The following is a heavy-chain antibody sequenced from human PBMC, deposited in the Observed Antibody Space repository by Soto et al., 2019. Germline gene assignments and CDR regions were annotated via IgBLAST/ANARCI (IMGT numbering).Heavy chain of an antibody. CDR1: GFSLSTSGVG. D-gene: IGHD1-26*01. J-gene: IGHJ1*01. Sequence: QITLKESGPPLVKPTQTLTLTCTFSGFSLSTSGVGVGWIRQPPGKALEWLALIYWDDDKRYSPSLKSRLTITKDTSRNQVVLTMTNMDPVDTATYYCAHGISGSYPAEYFQHWGQGTLVTVSS. V-gene: IGHV2-5*02. CDR3: AHGISGSYPAEYFQH. CDR2: IYWDDDK.